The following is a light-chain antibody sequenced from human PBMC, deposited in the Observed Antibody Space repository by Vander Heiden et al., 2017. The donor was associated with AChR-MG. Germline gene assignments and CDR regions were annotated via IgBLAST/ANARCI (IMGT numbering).Light chain of an antibody. V-gene: IGLV1-40*01. CDR1: SANSGAGFD. CDR2: NNN. J-gene: IGLJ2*01. Sequence: SVLTQPPSVSGAPGQRVTISCIGSSANSGAGFDVHWYQRLPGTAPKLLIYNNNNRPSGVPDRFSGSKSGTSASLAITGLQAEDEADYFCQSYDTSLTGSVVFGGGTKLTVL. CDR3: QSYDTSLTGSVV.